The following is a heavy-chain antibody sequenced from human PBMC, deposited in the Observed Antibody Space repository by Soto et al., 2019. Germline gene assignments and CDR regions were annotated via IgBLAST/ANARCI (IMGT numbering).Heavy chain of an antibody. CDR1: GFTFSSYS. J-gene: IGHJ4*02. V-gene: IGHV3-21*01. CDR2: ISSSSGHI. D-gene: IGHD1-26*01. CDR3: TRHWLATREFDY. Sequence: GCSLRLSCAAAGFTFSSYSMNWVRQAPGKGLEWVSSISSSSGHIYSADSLKGRFTNSIDNAKNSLYLQMNSLRAEDTAVYYCTRHWLATREFDYWGQGTLVTVSS.